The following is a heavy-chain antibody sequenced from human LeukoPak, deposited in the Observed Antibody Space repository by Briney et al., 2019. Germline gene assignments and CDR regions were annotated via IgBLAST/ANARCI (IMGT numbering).Heavy chain of an antibody. V-gene: IGHV3-20*04. CDR3: ARNDFWSGYFAYDYYYYMDV. CDR2: INWNGGST. J-gene: IGHJ6*03. CDR1: GFTFSSYA. Sequence: PGGSLRLSCAASGFTFSSYAMSWVRQAPGKGLEWVSGINWNGGSTGYADSVKGRFTISRDNAKNSLYLQMNSLRAEDTALYYCARNDFWSGYFAYDYYYYMDVWGKGTTVTVSS. D-gene: IGHD3-3*01.